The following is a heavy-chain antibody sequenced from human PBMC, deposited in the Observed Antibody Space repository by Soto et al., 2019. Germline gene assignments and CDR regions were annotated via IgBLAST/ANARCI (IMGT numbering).Heavy chain of an antibody. CDR1: GFTFSSYG. D-gene: IGHD3-3*01. V-gene: IGHV3-33*01. Sequence: LRLSCAASGFTFSSYGMHWVRQAPGKGLEWVAVIWYDGSSKFYADSVKGRFTISRDNSKDTLYLQMSSLRADDTAVYYCARDQLDRLKTRETRYFDFWGQGTLVTVSS. CDR2: IWYDGSSK. CDR3: ARDQLDRLKTRETRYFDF. J-gene: IGHJ4*02.